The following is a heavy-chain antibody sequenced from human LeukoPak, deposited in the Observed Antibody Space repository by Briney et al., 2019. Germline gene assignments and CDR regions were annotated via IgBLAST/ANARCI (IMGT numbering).Heavy chain of an antibody. Sequence: SETLSLTCAVYGGSFSGYYWSWIRQPPGKGLEWIGEINHSGSTNYNPSLKSRVTISVGTSKNQFSLKLSSVTAADTAVYYCARVRVRGVNDYWGQGTLVTVSS. J-gene: IGHJ4*02. CDR2: INHSGST. CDR1: GGSFSGYY. CDR3: ARVRVRGVNDY. D-gene: IGHD3-10*01. V-gene: IGHV4-34*01.